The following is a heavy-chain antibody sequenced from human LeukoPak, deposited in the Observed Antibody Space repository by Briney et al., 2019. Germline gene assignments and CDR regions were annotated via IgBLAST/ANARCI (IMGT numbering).Heavy chain of an antibody. Sequence: SETLSLTRTVSGGSISSHYWSWIRQPPGKGLEWIGYIYYSGSTNYNPSPKSRVTISVDTSKNQFSLKLSSVTAADTAVYYCARVGPYYDILTGPNPHYYMDVWGKGTTVTVSS. V-gene: IGHV4-59*11. CDR3: ARVGPYYDILTGPNPHYYMDV. J-gene: IGHJ6*03. CDR2: IYYSGST. D-gene: IGHD3-9*01. CDR1: GGSISSHY.